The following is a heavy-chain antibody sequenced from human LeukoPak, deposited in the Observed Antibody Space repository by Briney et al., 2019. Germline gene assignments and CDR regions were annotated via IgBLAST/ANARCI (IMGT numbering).Heavy chain of an antibody. CDR2: ISSSSSYI. J-gene: IGHJ6*02. CDR1: GFTFSSHS. Sequence: GGSLRLSCAASGFTFSSHSMSWVRQAPGKGLEWVSSISSSSSYIYYADSVKGRFTIARDHAKTAQYLQMSSLRAENTAEYYCAIEIHQLDYYYYGMDVWGQGTTVTVAS. CDR3: AIEIHQLDYYYYGMDV. D-gene: IGHD6-13*01. V-gene: IGHV3-21*01.